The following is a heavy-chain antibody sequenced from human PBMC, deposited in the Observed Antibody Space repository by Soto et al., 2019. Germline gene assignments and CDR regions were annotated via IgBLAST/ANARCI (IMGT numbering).Heavy chain of an antibody. CDR2: ISAYNGNT. D-gene: IGHD2-2*02. CDR1: GYTFTSYG. V-gene: IGHV1-18*04. CDR3: ARDPGRYCSSTSCYSPYFDY. Sequence: ASVKVSCKASGYTFTSYGISWVRQAPGQGLEWMGWISAYNGNTNYAQKLQGRVTMTTDTSTSTAYMELRSLRSDDTAVYYCARDPGRYCSSTSCYSPYFDYWGQGTLVTVSS. J-gene: IGHJ4*02.